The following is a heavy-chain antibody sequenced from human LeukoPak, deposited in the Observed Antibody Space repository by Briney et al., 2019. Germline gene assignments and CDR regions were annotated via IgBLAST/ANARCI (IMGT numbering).Heavy chain of an antibody. CDR2: ISSSSSYI. Sequence: GGSLRLSCAASGFTFSSYSMNWVRQTPGKGLEWVSSISSSSSYIYYADSVKGRFTISRDNAKNSLYLQMNSLRAEDTAVYYCARGGGYETAFDYWGQGTLVTVSS. J-gene: IGHJ4*02. V-gene: IGHV3-21*01. CDR1: GFTFSSYS. CDR3: ARGGGYETAFDY. D-gene: IGHD5-12*01.